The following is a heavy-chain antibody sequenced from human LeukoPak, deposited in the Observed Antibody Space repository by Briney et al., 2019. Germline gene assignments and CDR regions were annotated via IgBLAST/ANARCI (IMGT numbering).Heavy chain of an antibody. D-gene: IGHD3-22*01. V-gene: IGHV4-61*02. CDR1: GGSFSSGSYY. CDR2: IYTSGGT. CDR3: ARGYYDSSGYGDVWYFDY. J-gene: IGHJ4*02. Sequence: PSETLSLTCTVSGGSFSSGSYYWGWDRQPAGKGREWIGRIYTSGGTNYNPSVKSRVTISGDTSKTQFSLKLSSVTAADTAVYFCARGYYDSSGYGDVWYFDYWGQGTLVTVSS.